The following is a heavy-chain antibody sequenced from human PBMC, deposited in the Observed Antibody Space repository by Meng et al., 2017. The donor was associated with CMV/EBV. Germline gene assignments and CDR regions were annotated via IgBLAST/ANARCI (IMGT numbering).Heavy chain of an antibody. D-gene: IGHD4-23*01. CDR1: GYTFTGYY. CDR3: ARDLGWCWDYGGNSCRSWFDP. V-gene: IGHV1-2*02. CDR2: INPNSGGP. J-gene: IGHJ5*02. Sequence: GESLKISCKASGYTFTGYYMHWVRQAPGQGLEWMGWINPNSGGPNYAQKFQGRVTLTRDTYIITAYMELSRLRSDDTAVYYCARDLGWCWDYGGNSCRSWFDPWGQGTLVTVSS.